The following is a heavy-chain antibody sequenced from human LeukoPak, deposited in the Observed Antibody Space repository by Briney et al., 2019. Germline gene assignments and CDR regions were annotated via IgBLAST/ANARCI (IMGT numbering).Heavy chain of an antibody. Sequence: ASVKVSCKASGGTFSSYAISWVRQAPGQGLEWMGRIIPILGIANYAQKFQGRVTITADKSTSTAYMELSSLRSEDTAVYYCARDMDILTGYQQYYYYYGMDVWGQGATVTVSS. V-gene: IGHV1-69*04. CDR3: ARDMDILTGYQQYYYYYGMDV. D-gene: IGHD3-9*01. CDR2: IIPILGIA. J-gene: IGHJ6*02. CDR1: GGTFSSYA.